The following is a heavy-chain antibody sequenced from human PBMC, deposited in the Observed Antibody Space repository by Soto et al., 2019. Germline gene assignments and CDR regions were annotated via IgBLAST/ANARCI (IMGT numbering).Heavy chain of an antibody. CDR3: AKERSPRSLYYFDY. J-gene: IGHJ4*02. CDR1: GFTFSSYG. Sequence: GGSLRLSCAASGFTFSSYGMHWVRQAPGKGLEWVAVISYDGSNKYYADSVKGRFTISRDNSKNTLYLQMNSLRAEDTAVYYCAKERSPRSLYYFDYWGQGTLVTVS. CDR2: ISYDGSNK. V-gene: IGHV3-30*18.